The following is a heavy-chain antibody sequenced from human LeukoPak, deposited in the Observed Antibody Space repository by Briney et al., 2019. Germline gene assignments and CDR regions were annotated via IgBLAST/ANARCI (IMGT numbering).Heavy chain of an antibody. CDR3: AKAMVRGIDY. Sequence: GGSLRLSCAASGFTFSSYGMHWVRQAPGKGLEWVAFIRYDGSNKYYADSAKGRFTISRDNSKNTLYLQMNSLRAEDTAVYYCAKAMVRGIDYWGQGTLVTVSS. CDR2: IRYDGSNK. V-gene: IGHV3-30*02. J-gene: IGHJ4*02. D-gene: IGHD3-10*01. CDR1: GFTFSSYG.